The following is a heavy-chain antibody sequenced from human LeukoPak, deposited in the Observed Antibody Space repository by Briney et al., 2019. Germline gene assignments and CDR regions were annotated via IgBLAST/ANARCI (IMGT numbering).Heavy chain of an antibody. CDR1: GFTFSSYA. CDR3: ARDLPYGDVDAFDI. Sequence: PGGSLRLSCAASGFTFSSYAMHWVRQAPGKGLEWVAVISYDGSNKYYADSVKGRFTISRDNSKNTLYLQMNSLRAEDTAVYYCARDLPYGDVDAFDIWGQGTMVTVSS. J-gene: IGHJ3*02. V-gene: IGHV3-30*04. CDR2: ISYDGSNK. D-gene: IGHD4-17*01.